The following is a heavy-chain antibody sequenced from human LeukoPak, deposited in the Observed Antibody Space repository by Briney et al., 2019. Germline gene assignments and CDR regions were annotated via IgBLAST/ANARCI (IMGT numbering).Heavy chain of an antibody. D-gene: IGHD3-9*01. V-gene: IGHV3-64D*09. J-gene: IGHJ4*02. CDR2: ISSNGGST. CDR3: VKAPIDY. Sequence: GGSLSLSCSASGFTFSSYAVHWVRQAPGKGLEYVSAISSNGGSTYYADSVEGRFTISRDNSKNTLCLQMSSLRAEDTAVYYCVKAPIDYWGQGTLVTVTS. CDR1: GFTFSSYA.